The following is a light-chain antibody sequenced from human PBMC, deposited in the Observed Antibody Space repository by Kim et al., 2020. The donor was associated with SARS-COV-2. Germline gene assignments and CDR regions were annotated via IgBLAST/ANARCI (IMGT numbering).Light chain of an antibody. Sequence: WSPGERATLSCRASQSVSSSYLAWYQHKPGQAPSLLIYGASSRATGIPDRFSGSGSGTDFTLTISRLEPEDFAVYYCQQYGSSPYTFGQGTKLEI. V-gene: IGKV3-20*01. J-gene: IGKJ2*01. CDR2: GAS. CDR3: QQYGSSPYT. CDR1: QSVSSSY.